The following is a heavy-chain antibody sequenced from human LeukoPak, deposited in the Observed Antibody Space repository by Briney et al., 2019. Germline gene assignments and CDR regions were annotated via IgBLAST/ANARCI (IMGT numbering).Heavy chain of an antibody. Sequence: SETLSLTCTVSGASISSYYWSWIRQPPGKGLEWIGDIYYSGSIKYNPPLKSRVTMSVDTSKNQFSLKLSSVTAADTAIYYCARENPSGCYNRPIDYWGQGTLVTVSS. CDR1: GASISSYY. CDR3: ARENPSGCYNRPIDY. D-gene: IGHD3-22*01. CDR2: IYYSGSI. V-gene: IGHV4-59*01. J-gene: IGHJ4*02.